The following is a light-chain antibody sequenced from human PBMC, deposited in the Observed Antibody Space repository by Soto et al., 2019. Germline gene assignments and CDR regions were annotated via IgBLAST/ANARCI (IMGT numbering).Light chain of an antibody. CDR3: ALYMGNGIVI. CDR2: FTN. CDR1: SGSVSASYY. J-gene: IGLJ2*01. V-gene: IGLV8-61*01. Sequence: QSVVTQEPSFSVSLGGTVTLTCGLSSGSVSASYYPSWYQQTPGQSPRTLIYFTNTRSSGVPDRFSGSILGNKAALTITGAQSDDESHYYCALYMGNGIVIFGGGTQLTVL.